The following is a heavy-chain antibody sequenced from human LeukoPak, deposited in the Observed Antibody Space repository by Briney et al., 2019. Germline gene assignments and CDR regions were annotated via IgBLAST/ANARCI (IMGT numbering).Heavy chain of an antibody. D-gene: IGHD6-6*01. CDR3: ARAEGAAHFDY. CDR1: GFTFSSYS. Sequence: GGSLRLSCAASGFTFSSYSMNWVRQAPGKGLEWVSSISSSSSHIYYADSVKGRFTISRDNAKNSLYLQMNSLRAEDTAVYYCARAEGAAHFDYWGQGTLVTVSS. J-gene: IGHJ4*02. V-gene: IGHV3-21*01. CDR2: ISSSSSHI.